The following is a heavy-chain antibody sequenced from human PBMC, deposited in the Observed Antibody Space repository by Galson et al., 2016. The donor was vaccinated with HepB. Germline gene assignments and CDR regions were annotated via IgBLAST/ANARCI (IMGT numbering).Heavy chain of an antibody. CDR3: ARDPDPGDYDRRHYYYGMDV. D-gene: IGHD4-17*01. CDR2: IHYSGSI. J-gene: IGHJ6*02. CDR1: GGSISRYY. V-gene: IGHV4-59*01. Sequence: TLSLTCTVSGGSISRYYWSWIRQPPGKGLEWIGYIHYSGSINYNPSLKSRVTISIDTSKNQFSLKLSSVTAADTAVYYCARDPDPGDYDRRHYYYGMDVWGQGTTVTVSS.